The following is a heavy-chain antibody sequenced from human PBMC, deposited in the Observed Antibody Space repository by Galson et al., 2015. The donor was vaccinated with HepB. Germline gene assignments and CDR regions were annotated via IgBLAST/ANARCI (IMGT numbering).Heavy chain of an antibody. Sequence: SLRLSCAASGFTFSSYSMNWVRQAPGKGLEWVSSISSSSYIYYADSVKGRFTISRDNAKNSLYLQMNSLRAEDTAVYYCARELSPYYYGSGKGYWGQGTLVTVSS. CDR2: ISSSSYI. CDR3: ARELSPYYYGSGKGY. J-gene: IGHJ4*02. CDR1: GFTFSSYS. V-gene: IGHV3-21*01. D-gene: IGHD3-10*01.